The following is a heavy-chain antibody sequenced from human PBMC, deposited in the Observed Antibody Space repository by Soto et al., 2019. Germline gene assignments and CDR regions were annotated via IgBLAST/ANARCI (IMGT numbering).Heavy chain of an antibody. V-gene: IGHV3-30*18. D-gene: IGHD2-2*01. Sequence: QVQLVESGGGVVQPGRSLRLSCAASGFTFSSYGMHWVRQAPGKGLEWVAVISYDGSNKYYADSVNGRFTISRDNSKNTLYLQMNRLRAEDTAVYYCAKDGSGCSSTSCYASGYYYYYMDVWGKGTTVTVSS. CDR2: ISYDGSNK. CDR1: GFTFSSYG. J-gene: IGHJ6*03. CDR3: AKDGSGCSSTSCYASGYYYYYMDV.